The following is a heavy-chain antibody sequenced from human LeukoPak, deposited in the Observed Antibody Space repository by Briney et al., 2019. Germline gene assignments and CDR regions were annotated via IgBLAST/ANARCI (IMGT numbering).Heavy chain of an antibody. Sequence: PGRSLSLSCAASGFTFSSYGMHWVRQAPGKGLEWVAAISYDGSNKYYADSVKGRFTISRDNSKNTLYLQMNSLRGEDTAVYYGAKDMGYCSGGSCLWGDYYYYYGMDVWGQGTTVTVSS. J-gene: IGHJ6*02. V-gene: IGHV3-30*18. D-gene: IGHD2-15*01. CDR2: ISYDGSNK. CDR1: GFTFSSYG. CDR3: AKDMGYCSGGSCLWGDYYYYYGMDV.